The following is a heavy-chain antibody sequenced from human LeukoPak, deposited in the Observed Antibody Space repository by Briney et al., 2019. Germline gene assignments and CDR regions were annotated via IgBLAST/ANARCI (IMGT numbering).Heavy chain of an antibody. J-gene: IGHJ4*02. D-gene: IGHD4-17*01. CDR1: GGSISSGGYY. Sequence: PSQTLSLTCTVSGGSISSGGYYWSWIRQPPGKRLEWIGYIYYSGSTYYNPSLKSRVTISVDTSKNQFSLKLSSVTAADTAVYYCARGSGDYIPNFDYWGQGTLVTVSS. V-gene: IGHV4-31*03. CDR2: IYYSGST. CDR3: ARGSGDYIPNFDY.